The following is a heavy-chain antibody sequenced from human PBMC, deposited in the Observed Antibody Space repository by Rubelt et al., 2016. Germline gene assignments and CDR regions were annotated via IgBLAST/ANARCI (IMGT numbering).Heavy chain of an antibody. CDR1: GDSISNDNYY. Sequence: QLHLQESGPGLVQPSETLSLTCTVFGDSISNDNYYWGWVRQSPGRGLEWIATVFYNGAIKDNPSLRSRLSLSVDTSKNQFCLNLRSVTAADTAVYYCARGGHRDGYNYHFDYWGQGTLVTVSS. CDR2: VFYNGAI. J-gene: IGHJ4*02. CDR3: ARGGHRDGYNYHFDY. V-gene: IGHV4-39*07. D-gene: IGHD5-24*01.